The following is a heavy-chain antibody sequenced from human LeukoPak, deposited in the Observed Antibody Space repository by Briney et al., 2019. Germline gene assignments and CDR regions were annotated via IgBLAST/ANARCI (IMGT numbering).Heavy chain of an antibody. CDR2: ISSSSSTI. CDR3: ARIGGQQLVKVQK. J-gene: IGHJ4*02. V-gene: IGHV3-48*01. D-gene: IGHD6-13*01. CDR1: GFTFSSYS. Sequence: PGGSLRLSCAASGFTFSSYSMNWVRQAPGKGLEWVSYISSSSSTIYYADSVKGRFTISRDNAKNSLYLQTNSLRAEDTAVYYCARIGGQQLVKVQKWGQGTLVTVSS.